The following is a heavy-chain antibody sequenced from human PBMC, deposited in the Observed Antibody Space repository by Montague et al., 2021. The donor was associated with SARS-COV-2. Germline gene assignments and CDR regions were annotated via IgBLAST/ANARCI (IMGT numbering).Heavy chain of an antibody. J-gene: IGHJ6*02. CDR3: ARVRYYGSGTSLCMDV. V-gene: IGHV4-34*01. D-gene: IGHD3-10*01. CDR1: GGSFSGYY. Sequence: SETLSLTCAVYGGSFSGYYWSWIRQPPGKGLEWIGEINHSGSTNYNPSLKSRVTISVDTSKNQFSLKLSSVTAADTAVYYCARVRYYGSGTSLCMDVWGQGTTGAVSS. CDR2: INHSGST.